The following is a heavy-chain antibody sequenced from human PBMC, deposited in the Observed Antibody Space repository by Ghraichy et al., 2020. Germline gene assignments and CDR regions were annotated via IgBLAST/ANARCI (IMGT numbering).Heavy chain of an antibody. CDR1: GGSISGYY. V-gene: IGHV4-4*07. CDR3: ARERGRGSYDY. D-gene: IGHD1-26*01. CDR2: IYTSGST. J-gene: IGHJ4*02. Sequence: SCTVSGGSISGYYWSWIRQPAGKGLEWIGRIYTSGSTNYNPSLKSRVTMSVDTSKNQFSLKLSSVTAADTAVYYCARERGRGSYDYWGQGTLVTVSS.